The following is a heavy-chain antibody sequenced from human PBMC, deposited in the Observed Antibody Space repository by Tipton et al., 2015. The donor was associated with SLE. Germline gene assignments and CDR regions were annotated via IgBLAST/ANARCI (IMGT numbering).Heavy chain of an antibody. V-gene: IGHV3-53*01. CDR3: AKGPSYCGGDCRADY. Sequence: SLRLSCAASGFTVSRNYMTWVRQAPGKGLECVSVIYRAGSTYYADSVKGRFTISRDNSKNTLYLQMNSLRAEDTAVYYCAKGPSYCGGDCRADYWGQGTLVSVSS. J-gene: IGHJ4*02. CDR1: GFTVSRNY. CDR2: IYRAGST. D-gene: IGHD2-21*01.